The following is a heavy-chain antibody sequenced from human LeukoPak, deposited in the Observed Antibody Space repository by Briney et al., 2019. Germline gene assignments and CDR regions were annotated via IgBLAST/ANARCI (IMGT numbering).Heavy chain of an antibody. V-gene: IGHV1-2*02. Sequence: ASVKVSCEASGYTFTAFHIHWVRQAPGQGLEWMGWINPNSGGKNSAQKFQGRVTMTRDTSISTVYMELTKLRSDDTAVYYCARRLGSSFSSGFDYWGQGTLVTVSS. CDR3: ARRLGSSFSSGFDY. J-gene: IGHJ4*02. CDR2: INPNSGGK. CDR1: GYTFTAFH. D-gene: IGHD3-16*01.